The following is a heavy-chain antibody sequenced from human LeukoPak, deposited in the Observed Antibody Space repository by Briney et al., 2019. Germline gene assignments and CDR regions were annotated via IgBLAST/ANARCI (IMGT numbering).Heavy chain of an antibody. CDR3: ARVYDFWSGYFDY. J-gene: IGHJ4*02. D-gene: IGHD3-3*01. V-gene: IGHV3-66*02. CDR2: IYSGGST. CDR1: GVTVSSNY. Sequence: GGSLRLSCAASGVTVSSNYMSWVRQAPGKGLEWVSVIYSGGSTYYADSVKGRFTISRDNSKNTLYLQMNSLRAEDTAVYYCARVYDFWSGYFDYWGQGTLVTVSS.